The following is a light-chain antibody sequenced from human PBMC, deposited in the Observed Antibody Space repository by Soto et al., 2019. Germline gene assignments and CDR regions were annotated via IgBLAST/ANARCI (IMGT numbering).Light chain of an antibody. CDR1: RGSIASNY. J-gene: IGLJ2*01. V-gene: IGLV6-57*04. CDR3: QSYDSSNQGV. Sequence: NFMLTQPHSVSESPGKTVTISCTRSRGSIASNYVQWYQQRPGSATTTVIYEDNQRPSGVPDRFSGSIDSSSNSASLTISGLKTEDEDDYYCQSYDSSNQGVFGGGTKLTV. CDR2: EDN.